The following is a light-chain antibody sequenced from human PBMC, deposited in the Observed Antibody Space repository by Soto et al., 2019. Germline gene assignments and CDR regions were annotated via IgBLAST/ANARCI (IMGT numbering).Light chain of an antibody. Sequence: DIVMTQSPDSLAVSLGERATINCKSSQIVLYSSNNKNYLAWYQQKPGQPPKLLIYWASTRESGVPDRFSGSGSGTDFTLTISSLQAEDVAVYYCQQYYTTPRPFGQGTKVEI. V-gene: IGKV4-1*01. CDR2: WAS. CDR1: QIVLYSSNNKNY. J-gene: IGKJ1*01. CDR3: QQYYTTPRP.